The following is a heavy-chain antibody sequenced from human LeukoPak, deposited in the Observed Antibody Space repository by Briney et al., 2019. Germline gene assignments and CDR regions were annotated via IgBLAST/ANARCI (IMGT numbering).Heavy chain of an antibody. CDR1: GFTFDDYA. D-gene: IGHD4-11*01. CDR2: ISWNSGSI. CDR3: AKGLGTVTRADWFDP. V-gene: IGHV3-9*01. J-gene: IGHJ5*02. Sequence: PGGSLRLSCAASGFTFDDYAMHWVRQAPGKGLEWVSGISWNSGSIGYAGSVKGRFTISRDNSKNTLYLQMNSLRAEDTALYYCAKGLGTVTRADWFDPWGQGTLVTVSS.